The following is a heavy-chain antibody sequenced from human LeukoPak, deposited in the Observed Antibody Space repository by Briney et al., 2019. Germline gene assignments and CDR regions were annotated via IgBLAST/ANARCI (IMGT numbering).Heavy chain of an antibody. Sequence: PSETLSLTCAVCGGSFSGYYWSWIRQPPGKGLEWIGEINHSGSTNYNPSLKSRVTISVDTSKNQFSLKLSSVTAADTAVYYCARGAPVAPFRRSYYFDYWGQGTLVTLSS. V-gene: IGHV4-34*01. J-gene: IGHJ4*02. CDR2: INHSGST. CDR3: ARGAPVAPFRRSYYFDY. D-gene: IGHD1-14*01. CDR1: GGSFSGYY.